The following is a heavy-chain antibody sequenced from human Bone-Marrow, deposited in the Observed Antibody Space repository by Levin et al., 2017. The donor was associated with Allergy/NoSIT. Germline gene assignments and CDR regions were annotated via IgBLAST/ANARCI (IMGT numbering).Heavy chain of an antibody. CDR1: GGGFSSFA. CDR2: IIPISETT. D-gene: IGHD3-10*02. Sequence: GASVKVSCKTSGGGFSSFALSWVRQAPGQGLEWMGQIIPISETTNYAQRFQGRVTITADESTSTTYMELTSLTSEDTAMYYCARFVRVLAPSSGAVDVWGQGTTVTVSS. V-gene: IGHV1-69*13. J-gene: IGHJ6*02. CDR3: ARFVRVLAPSSGAVDV.